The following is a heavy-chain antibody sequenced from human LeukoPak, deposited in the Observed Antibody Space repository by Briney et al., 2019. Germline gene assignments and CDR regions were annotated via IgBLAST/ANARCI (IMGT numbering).Heavy chain of an antibody. CDR2: TNIHGTSA. Sequence: GGSLRLSCAASGFTFNNYWMHWVRQAPGKGLVWVARTNIHGTSANYADSVKGRFIISRDNANNTLYSQMNGLRDEDTGVYYALAGYYYYYMDVWGKGTTVTVSS. D-gene: IGHD6-13*01. CDR3: LAGYYYYYMDV. CDR1: GFTFNNYW. V-gene: IGHV3-74*01. J-gene: IGHJ6*03.